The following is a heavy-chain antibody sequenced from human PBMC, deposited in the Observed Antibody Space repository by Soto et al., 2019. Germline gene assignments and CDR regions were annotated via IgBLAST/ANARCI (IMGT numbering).Heavy chain of an antibody. D-gene: IGHD3-22*01. V-gene: IGHV4-31*03. CDR1: GGSISSGGYY. CDR3: ASNTPYYYDSIAFDI. Sequence: SETLSLTCTVSGGSISSGGYYWSWIRQHPGKGLEWIGYIYYSGSTYYNPSLKSRVTISVDTSKNQFSLKLSSVTAADTAVYYCASNTPYYYDSIAFDIWGQGTMVTVSS. J-gene: IGHJ3*02. CDR2: IYYSGST.